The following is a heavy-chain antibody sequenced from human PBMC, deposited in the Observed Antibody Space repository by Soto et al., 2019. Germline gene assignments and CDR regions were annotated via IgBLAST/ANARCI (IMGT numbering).Heavy chain of an antibody. CDR2: SYSGGST. CDR3: AIEQGGYAN. Sequence: EVQLVESGGGLIQPGGSLRLSCAASGFTVSSNYMSWVRQAQGKGLEWVSVSYSGGSTYYADSVKGRFNISRDNSKITLYLRMNGLRAEDKAVYYCAIEQGGYANWGQGTLVTVSS. D-gene: IGHD2-8*01. V-gene: IGHV3-53*01. J-gene: IGHJ4*02. CDR1: GFTVSSNY.